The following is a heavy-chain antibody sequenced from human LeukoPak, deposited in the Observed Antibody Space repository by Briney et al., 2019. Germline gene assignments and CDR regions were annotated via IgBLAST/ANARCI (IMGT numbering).Heavy chain of an antibody. V-gene: IGHV4-34*01. J-gene: IGHJ4*02. CDR3: ARGEMATNLPFDY. CDR1: GGSFSGYY. Sequence: SETLSLTCAVYGGSFSGYYWSWIRQPPGKGLEWIGEINHSGSTNYNPSLKSRVTISVDTSKNQFSLKLSSVTAADTAVYYCARGEMATNLPFDYWGQGTLVTVSS. CDR2: INHSGST. D-gene: IGHD5-24*01.